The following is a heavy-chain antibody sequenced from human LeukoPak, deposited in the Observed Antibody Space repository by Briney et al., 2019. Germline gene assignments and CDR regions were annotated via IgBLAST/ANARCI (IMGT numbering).Heavy chain of an antibody. V-gene: IGHV3-23*01. D-gene: IGHD1-26*01. CDR1: GYTFTSYS. J-gene: IGHJ4*02. CDR3: AKGGKWDVTPFDY. Sequence: GASVKVSCKASGYTFTSYSTNWVRQAPGKGLEWVSTISGGGGSTYYADSVKGRFTISRDNSKNTLYLQVNSLRAEDTAVYYCAKGGKWDVTPFDYWGQGTLVTVSS. CDR2: ISGGGGST.